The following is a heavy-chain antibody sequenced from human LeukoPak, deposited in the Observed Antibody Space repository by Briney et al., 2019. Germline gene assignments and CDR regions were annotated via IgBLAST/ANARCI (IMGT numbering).Heavy chain of an antibody. J-gene: IGHJ4*02. V-gene: IGHV1-2*02. CDR1: GYTFTGYY. Sequence: ASVKVSCKASGYTFTGYYTHWVRQAPGQGLEWMGWINPNSGGTNYAQKFQGRVTITADKSTSTAYMELSSLRSEDTAVYYCAPSSSWPQWGQGTLVTVSS. CDR3: APSSSWPQ. CDR2: INPNSGGT. D-gene: IGHD6-13*01.